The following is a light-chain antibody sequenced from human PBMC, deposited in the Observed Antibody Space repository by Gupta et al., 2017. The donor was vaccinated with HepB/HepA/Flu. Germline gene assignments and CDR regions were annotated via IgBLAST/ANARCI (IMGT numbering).Light chain of an antibody. CDR3: QSYDSSLSGVV. J-gene: IGLJ2*01. CDR1: SSNIGAGYD. Sequence: SVLTQPPSVSGAPGQRVTISCTGSSSNIGAGYDVNWYQQLPGTAPKLLIYGNSNRHSGVPDRFSGSKSGTSASLAITGLQAEDEADYYCQSYDSSLSGVVFGGGTKLTVL. V-gene: IGLV1-40*01. CDR2: GNS.